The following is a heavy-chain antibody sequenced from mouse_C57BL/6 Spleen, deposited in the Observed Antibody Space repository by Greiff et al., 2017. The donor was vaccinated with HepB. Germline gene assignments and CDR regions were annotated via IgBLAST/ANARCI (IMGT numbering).Heavy chain of an antibody. Sequence: GGGLVQPKGSLKLSCAASGFSFNTYAMNWVRQAPGKGLEWVARIRSKSNNYATYYADSVKDRFTISRDDSESMLYLQMNNLKTEDTAMYYCVRQGTYYGSSYFAYWGQGTLVTVSA. CDR2: IRSKSNNYAT. D-gene: IGHD1-1*01. CDR3: VRQGTYYGSSYFAY. CDR1: GFSFNTYA. V-gene: IGHV10-1*01. J-gene: IGHJ3*01.